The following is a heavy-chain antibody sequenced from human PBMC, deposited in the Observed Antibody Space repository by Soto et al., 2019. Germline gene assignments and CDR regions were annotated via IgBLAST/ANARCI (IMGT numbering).Heavy chain of an antibody. J-gene: IGHJ6*02. CDR2: ISYDGSNK. CDR3: AKDRSYGSGSYYYYYGMDV. CDR1: GFTFSSYG. D-gene: IGHD3-10*01. Sequence: GGSLRLSCAASGFTFSSYGMHWVRQAPGKGLEWVAVISYDGSNKYYADSVKGRFTISRDNSKNTLYLQMNSLRAEDTAVYYCAKDRSYGSGSYYYYYGMDVWGQGTTVTVSS. V-gene: IGHV3-30*18.